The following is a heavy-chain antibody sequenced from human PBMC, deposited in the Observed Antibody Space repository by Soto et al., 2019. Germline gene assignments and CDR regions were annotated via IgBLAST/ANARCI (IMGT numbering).Heavy chain of an antibody. D-gene: IGHD2-15*01. J-gene: IGHJ6*02. CDR2: IIPIFGTA. CDR1: GGTFSSYA. Sequence: SVKVSCKASGGTFSSYAISWVRQAPGQGLEWMGGIIPIFGTANYAQKFQGRVTITADESTSTAYMELSSLRSEDTAVYYCAREGSYKNYYYYGMDVWGQGTTVTVSS. V-gene: IGHV1-69*13. CDR3: AREGSYKNYYYYGMDV.